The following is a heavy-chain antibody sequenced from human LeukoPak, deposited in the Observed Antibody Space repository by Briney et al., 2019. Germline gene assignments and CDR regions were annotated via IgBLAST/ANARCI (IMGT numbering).Heavy chain of an antibody. D-gene: IGHD3-16*02. Sequence: ASVKVSCKASGYTFTGYYMHWVRQAPGQGLEWMGWINPNSGGTNYAQKFQGRVTMTRDTSISTDYMELSRLRSDDTAVYYCARDLRGELSLEYNWFDPWGQGTLVTVSS. CDR1: GYTFTGYY. CDR3: ARDLRGELSLEYNWFDP. V-gene: IGHV1-2*02. CDR2: INPNSGGT. J-gene: IGHJ5*02.